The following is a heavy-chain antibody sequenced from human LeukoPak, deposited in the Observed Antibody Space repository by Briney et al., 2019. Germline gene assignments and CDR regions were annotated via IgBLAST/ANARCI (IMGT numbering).Heavy chain of an antibody. CDR2: ISGSGGNT. CDR3: AKASRPFGGWFPFDY. D-gene: IGHD6-19*01. J-gene: IGHJ4*02. V-gene: IGHV3-23*01. CDR1: GFTFSSYA. Sequence: GGSLRLSCAASGFTFSSYAMSWVRQAPGKGLEWVSAISGSGGNTYYADSVKGRFTISRDNSKNTLYLQMNSLRAEDTAVYYCAKASRPFGGWFPFDYWGQGTLVTVSS.